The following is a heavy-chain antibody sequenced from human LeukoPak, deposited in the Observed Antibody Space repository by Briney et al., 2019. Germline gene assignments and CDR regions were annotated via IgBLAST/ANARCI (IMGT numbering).Heavy chain of an antibody. D-gene: IGHD3-10*01. CDR2: INHSGST. J-gene: IGHJ4*02. V-gene: IGHV4-34*01. CDR3: ARGKSYYGSGSYYKRGILLDY. Sequence: HPSETLSLTCAVYGGSFSGYYWSWIRQPPGKGLEWIGEINHSGSTNYNPSLKSRVTISVDTSKNQFSLKLSSVTAADTAVYYCARGKSYYGSGSYYKRGILLDYWGQGTLVTVSS. CDR1: GGSFSGYY.